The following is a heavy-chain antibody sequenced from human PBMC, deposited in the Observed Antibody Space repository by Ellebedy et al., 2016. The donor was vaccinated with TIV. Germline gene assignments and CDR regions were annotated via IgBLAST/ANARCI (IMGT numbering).Heavy chain of an antibody. D-gene: IGHD5-24*01. V-gene: IGHV4-59*01. CDR2: IHNSGST. CDR1: GGPISSYY. Sequence: GSLRLSCTVPGGPISSYYWSWIRQPPGKGLEWIGFIHNSGSTNYNPSLQTRVTLSLNTSNNQFSLRLTSVTAAATDVYYCARHHGYSGFFDFWGQGSQVTVSS. CDR3: ARHHGYSGFFDF. J-gene: IGHJ4*02.